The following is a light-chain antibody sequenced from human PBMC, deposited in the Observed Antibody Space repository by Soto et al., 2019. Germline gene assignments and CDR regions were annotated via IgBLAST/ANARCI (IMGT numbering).Light chain of an antibody. Sequence: DIQMTQSPSTLSASIGDRVTITCRASQNVDDWLAWYQQKPGTAPKVLIFRASSVESGVPSRFSGSGYGTEFTLIISSLQPDDLATYYCQQYRFYPYTFGQGTKLEIK. J-gene: IGKJ2*01. CDR3: QQYRFYPYT. V-gene: IGKV1-5*03. CDR1: QNVDDW. CDR2: RAS.